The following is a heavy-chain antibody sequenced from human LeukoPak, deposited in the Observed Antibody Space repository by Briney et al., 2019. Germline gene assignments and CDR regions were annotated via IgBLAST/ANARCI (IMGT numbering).Heavy chain of an antibody. CDR2: IWYDASGQ. V-gene: IGHV3-33*01. CDR1: GFSFSTYG. J-gene: IGHJ4*02. Sequence: GRSLRLSCAASGFSFSTYGMHWVRQAPGKGLEWVAMIWYDASGQHYADSVKGRFTISRDTSNNTLYLQMNSLRAEDTAVYFCARDSLYDDNGYYHYFDYWGQGTLVTVSS. D-gene: IGHD3-22*01. CDR3: ARDSLYDDNGYYHYFDY.